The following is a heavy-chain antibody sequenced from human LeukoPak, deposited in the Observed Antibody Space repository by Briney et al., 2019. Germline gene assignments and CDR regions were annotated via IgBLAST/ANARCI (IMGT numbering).Heavy chain of an antibody. CDR3: ARDRITLSGDDAFDI. V-gene: IGHV1-2*02. CDR1: GYTFTGYY. CDR2: INPNSGGT. D-gene: IGHD7-27*01. Sequence: GASVKVSCKASGYTFTGYYMHWVRQAPGQGLEWMGWINPNSGGTNYAQKFQGRVTMTRDTSISTAYMELSRLRSDDTAVYYCARDRITLSGDDAFDIWGQGTMVTASS. J-gene: IGHJ3*02.